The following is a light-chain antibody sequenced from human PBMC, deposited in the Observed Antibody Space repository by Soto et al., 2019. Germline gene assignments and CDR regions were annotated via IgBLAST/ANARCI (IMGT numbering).Light chain of an antibody. CDR2: EVS. CDR1: SSDVGGYNY. V-gene: IGLV2-14*01. CDR3: SSYAGSNNV. Sequence: QSVLTQPASVSGSPGQSITISCTGTSSDVGGYNYVSWYQQHPGKAPKLMIYEVSNRPSGVSNRFSGSKSGNTASLTISGLQAEDEADYYCSSYAGSNNVFGTGTKLTVL. J-gene: IGLJ1*01.